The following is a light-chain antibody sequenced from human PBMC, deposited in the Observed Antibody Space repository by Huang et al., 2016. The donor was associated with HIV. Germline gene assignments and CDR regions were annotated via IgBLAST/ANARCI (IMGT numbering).Light chain of an antibody. J-gene: IGKJ2*01. V-gene: IGKV4-1*01. CDR3: KQFYNMPYT. Sequence: DILFTQSPDSLAVSLGERATLTCRSSRSLLFASNSKNFLAWYQQKPGQSPKLLMYVASVRESGVPERFTGSGSGTEFTLTIASLQAEDVAVYYCKQFYNMPYTFGRGTRLEI. CDR2: VAS. CDR1: RSLLFASNSKNF.